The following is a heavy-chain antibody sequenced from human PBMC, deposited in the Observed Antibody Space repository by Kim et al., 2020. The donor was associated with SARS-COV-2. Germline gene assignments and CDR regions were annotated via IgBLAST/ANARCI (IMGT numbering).Heavy chain of an antibody. J-gene: IGHJ4*02. CDR1: GFTFSNAW. CDR3: TTPLVVVTAIRDY. Sequence: GGSLRLSCAASGFTFSNAWMSWVRQAPGKGLEWVGHIKSKTDGGTTDYAAPVKGRFTISRDDSKNTLYLQMNSLKTEDTAVYYCTTPLVVVTAIRDYWGQGTLVTVSS. CDR2: IKSKTDGGTT. V-gene: IGHV3-15*01. D-gene: IGHD2-21*02.